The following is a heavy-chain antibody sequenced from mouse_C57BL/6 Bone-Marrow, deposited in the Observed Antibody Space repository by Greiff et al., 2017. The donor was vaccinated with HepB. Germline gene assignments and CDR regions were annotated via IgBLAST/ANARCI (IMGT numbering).Heavy chain of an antibody. Sequence: QVQLKQSGAELVRPGTSVKVSCKASGYAFTNYLIEWVKQRPGQGLEWIGVINPGSGGTNYNEKFKGKATLTADKSSSTAYMQLSSLTSEDSAVYFCARSGDYDARDAMDYWGQGTSVTVSS. CDR3: ARSGDYDARDAMDY. CDR1: GYAFTNYL. D-gene: IGHD2-4*01. V-gene: IGHV1-54*01. J-gene: IGHJ4*01. CDR2: INPGSGGT.